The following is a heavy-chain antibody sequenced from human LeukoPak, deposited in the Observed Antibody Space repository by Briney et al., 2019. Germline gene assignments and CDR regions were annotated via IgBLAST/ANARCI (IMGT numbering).Heavy chain of an antibody. Sequence: GGSLRLSCADSGFTFSSYAMSWVRQAPGKGLEWVSAISGSGGSTYYADSVKGRFTISRDNSKNTLYLQMNSLRAEDTAVYYCAKVLTMIVVSGAFDIWGQGTMVTVSS. V-gene: IGHV3-23*01. J-gene: IGHJ3*02. CDR2: ISGSGGST. CDR1: GFTFSSYA. D-gene: IGHD3-22*01. CDR3: AKVLTMIVVSGAFDI.